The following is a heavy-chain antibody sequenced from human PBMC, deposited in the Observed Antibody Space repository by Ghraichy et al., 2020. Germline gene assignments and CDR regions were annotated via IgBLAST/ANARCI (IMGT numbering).Heavy chain of an antibody. J-gene: IGHJ4*02. Sequence: SETLSLTCALSGDSISLYYWSWVRQTPGKGLEWLGSMRDTGASDYNPSLESRLTISMDTSTNRFSLKLNSLTAADTARYFCAGGYYRRYLDFWGQGILVTVSS. CDR1: GDSISLYY. CDR2: MRDTGAS. CDR3: AGGYYRRYLDF. D-gene: IGHD3-3*01. V-gene: IGHV4-4*08.